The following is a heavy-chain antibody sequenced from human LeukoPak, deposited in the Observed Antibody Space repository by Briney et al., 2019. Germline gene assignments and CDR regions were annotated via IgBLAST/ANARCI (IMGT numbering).Heavy chain of an antibody. CDR3: AAEDGGSNWFDP. D-gene: IGHD3-16*01. CDR1: GGSISSSSNF. V-gene: IGHV4-39*07. Sequence: SETLSLTCTVSGGSISSSSNFWGWIRQPPGKGLEWIGSMYNSGSTYYNPSLKSRVTTSVDTSKNHFSLKLSSVTTADTAVYYCAAEDGGSNWFDPWGQGTLVTVSS. J-gene: IGHJ5*02. CDR2: MYNSGST.